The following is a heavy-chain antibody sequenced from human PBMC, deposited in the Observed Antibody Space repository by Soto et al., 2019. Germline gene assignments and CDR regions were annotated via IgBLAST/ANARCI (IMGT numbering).Heavy chain of an antibody. J-gene: IGHJ5*02. CDR2: IYTSGST. Sequence: PSETLSLTCTVSGGSISSYYWSWIRQPAGKGLEWIGRIYTSGSTNYNPSLKSRVTMSVDTSKNQFSLKLSSVTAADTAVYYCARDQYDFWSGYSLFDPWGQGTLVTVSS. CDR1: GGSISSYY. CDR3: ARDQYDFWSGYSLFDP. V-gene: IGHV4-4*07. D-gene: IGHD3-3*01.